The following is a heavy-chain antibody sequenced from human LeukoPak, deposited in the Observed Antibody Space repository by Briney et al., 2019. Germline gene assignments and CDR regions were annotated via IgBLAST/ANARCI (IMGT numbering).Heavy chain of an antibody. Sequence: PSETLSLTCTVSGGSISSSSYYWGWIRLPPGKGLEWIGSIYYSGSTYYNPSLKSRVTISVDTSKNQFSLKLSSVTAADTAVYYCASQYGSGSYESYSFDYWGQGTLVTVSS. CDR3: ASQYGSGSYESYSFDY. CDR2: IYYSGST. CDR1: GGSISSSSYY. V-gene: IGHV4-39*01. D-gene: IGHD3-10*01. J-gene: IGHJ4*02.